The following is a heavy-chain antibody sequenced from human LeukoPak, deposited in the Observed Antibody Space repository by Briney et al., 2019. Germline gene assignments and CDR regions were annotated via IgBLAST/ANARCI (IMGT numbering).Heavy chain of an antibody. D-gene: IGHD3-9*01. J-gene: IGHJ4*02. CDR2: IRYDGSNK. Sequence: GGSLRLSCAASGFTFSSYGMHWVRQAPGKGLEWVAFIRYDGSNKYYADSVKGRFTISRDNSKNTLYLQMNSLRAEDTAVYYCAKDKGTRYFDWAYFDYWGQGTLVTVSS. CDR3: AKDKGTRYFDWAYFDY. CDR1: GFTFSSYG. V-gene: IGHV3-30*02.